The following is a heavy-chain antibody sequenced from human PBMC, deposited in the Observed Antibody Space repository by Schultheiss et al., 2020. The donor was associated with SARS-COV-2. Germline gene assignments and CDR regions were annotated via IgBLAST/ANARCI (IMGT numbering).Heavy chain of an antibody. CDR1: GFTFSSYS. D-gene: IGHD6-13*01. J-gene: IGHJ4*02. CDR3: ARDRRLVREQQLDY. Sequence: GGSLRLSCAASGFTFSSYSMHWVRQAPGKGLEWVSSISASSAYIYYADSVKGRFTISRDNSKNTLYLQMNSLRAEDTAVYYCARDRRLVREQQLDYWGQGTLVTVSS. V-gene: IGHV3-21*01. CDR2: ISASSAYI.